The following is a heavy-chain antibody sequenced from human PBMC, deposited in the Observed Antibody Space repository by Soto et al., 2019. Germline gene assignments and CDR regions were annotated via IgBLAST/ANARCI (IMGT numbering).Heavy chain of an antibody. D-gene: IGHD1-26*01. Sequence: QVQLVESGGGVVQPGRSLRLSCAASGFSFRSYGLHWVRQAPGKGLAWVAAISYDGSNEYYADYVKGRFTISRDNSKNTLYPQMNSPRAEDTAVYYCAKATYSGSYFSDSWGQGTLVTVSS. CDR2: ISYDGSNE. CDR3: AKATYSGSYFSDS. CDR1: GFSFRSYG. J-gene: IGHJ4*02. V-gene: IGHV3-30*18.